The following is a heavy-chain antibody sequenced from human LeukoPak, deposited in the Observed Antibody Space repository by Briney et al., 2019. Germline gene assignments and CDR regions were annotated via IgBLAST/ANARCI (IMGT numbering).Heavy chain of an antibody. CDR2: MWYDGSRE. J-gene: IGHJ4*02. CDR1: GFILSTHG. V-gene: IGHV3-33*01. Sequence: GGSLRLSCAASGFILSTHGMHWVRQAPGKGLEWVAGMWYDGSREDYADSVRGRFTISRDMSKNALNLQMNSLRVEDTAMFYCARDLSFGSLDFRGQGTLVTVSS. CDR3: ARDLSFGSLDF. D-gene: IGHD1-26*01.